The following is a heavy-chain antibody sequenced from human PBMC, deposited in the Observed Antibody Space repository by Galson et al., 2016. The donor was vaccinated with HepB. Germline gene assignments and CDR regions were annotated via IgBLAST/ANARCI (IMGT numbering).Heavy chain of an antibody. J-gene: IGHJ5*01. CDR3: AKVATPNRNYENWFDS. CDR1: GFTFSNFA. D-gene: IGHD4-11*01. Sequence: LRLSCAASGFTFSNFAMHWVRQAPGKGLEWVAVIWYDGTSKYYVDSVKGRFTISRDNSKNTLNLQMNSLRAKDTAVYYCAKVATPNRNYENWFDSWGQGTLVTVSS. CDR2: IWYDGTSK. V-gene: IGHV3-33*06.